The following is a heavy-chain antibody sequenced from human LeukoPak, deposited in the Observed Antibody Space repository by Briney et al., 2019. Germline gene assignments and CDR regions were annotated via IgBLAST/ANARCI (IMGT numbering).Heavy chain of an antibody. D-gene: IGHD3-9*01. J-gene: IGHJ5*02. CDR1: GYTFTSYG. CDR3: ARDLMSVLRYFDWLYDSNWFDP. Sequence: GASVKVSCTASGYTFTSYGISWVRQAPGQGLEWMGWISAYNGNTNYAQKLQGRVTMTTDTSTSTAYMELRSLRSDDTAVYYCARDLMSVLRYFDWLYDSNWFDPWGQGTLVTVSS. V-gene: IGHV1-18*01. CDR2: ISAYNGNT.